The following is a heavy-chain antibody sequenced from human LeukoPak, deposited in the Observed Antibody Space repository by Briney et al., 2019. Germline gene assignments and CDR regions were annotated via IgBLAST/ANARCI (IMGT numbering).Heavy chain of an antibody. Sequence: AASVKVSCKASGYTFTSYYMHWVRQAPGQGLEWMGIINPSGGSTSYAQKFQGRVTMTRDTSTSTVYMELSSLRSEDTAVYYCARDGGSWYGAETNWFDPWGQGTLVTVSS. CDR2: INPSGGST. CDR3: ARDGGSWYGAETNWFDP. J-gene: IGHJ5*02. D-gene: IGHD6-13*01. V-gene: IGHV1-46*01. CDR1: GYTFTSYY.